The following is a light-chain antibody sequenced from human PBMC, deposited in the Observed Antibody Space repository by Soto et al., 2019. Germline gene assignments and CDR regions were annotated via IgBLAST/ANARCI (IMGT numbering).Light chain of an antibody. Sequence: DIVMTQSPDSLAVSLGERATINCKSSQSVLYTSNNKNYLAWYQQKPGQPPKLLIHLASTRQSGVPDRISGSGSATDFTLTISRLQAEDVAVYYCQQYYVTPQTFGQGTKVEIK. CDR3: QQYYVTPQT. J-gene: IGKJ1*01. CDR2: LAS. CDR1: QSVLYTSNNKNY. V-gene: IGKV4-1*01.